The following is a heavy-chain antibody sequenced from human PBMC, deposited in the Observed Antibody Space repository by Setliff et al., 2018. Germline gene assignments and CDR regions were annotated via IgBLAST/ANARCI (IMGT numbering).Heavy chain of an antibody. CDR1: GASLRSGSNY. CDR2: IYTDGTT. D-gene: IGHD2-8*01. Sequence: LSLTCTVSGASLRSGSNYWGWFRQPAGKGLEWIGRIYTDGTTNYNPSLKSRVSISADTSMNHFSLRMTSVSAADTAAYYCAKEHVVISFVTNTHHHYGMDVWGQGATVTVSS. CDR3: AKEHVVISFVTNTHHHYGMDV. V-gene: IGHV4-61*02. J-gene: IGHJ6*02.